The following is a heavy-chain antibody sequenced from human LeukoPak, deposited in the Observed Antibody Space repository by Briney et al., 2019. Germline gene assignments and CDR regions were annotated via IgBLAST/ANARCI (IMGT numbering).Heavy chain of an antibody. CDR2: IYYSGST. CDR1: GGSISSSSYY. Sequence: SETLSLTCTVSGGSISSSSYYWGWIRQPPGKGLEWIGSIYYSGSTYYNPSLKSRVTISVDTSKNQFSLKLSSVTAADTAVYYCARQGGIYCSSTSCQRRSYYFDYWGQGTLVTVSS. V-gene: IGHV4-39*01. J-gene: IGHJ4*02. CDR3: ARQGGIYCSSTSCQRRSYYFDY. D-gene: IGHD2-2*01.